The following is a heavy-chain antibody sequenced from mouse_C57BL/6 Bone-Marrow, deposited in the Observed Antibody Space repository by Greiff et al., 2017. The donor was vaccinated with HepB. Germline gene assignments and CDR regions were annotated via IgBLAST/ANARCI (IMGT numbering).Heavy chain of an antibody. Sequence: EVKLMESGGDLVKPGGSLKLSCAASGFTFSSYGMSWVRQTPDKRLEWVATISSGGSYTYYPDSVKGRFTISRDNAKNTLYLQMSSLKSEDTAMYYCARHRYYYGSSHYSMDYWGQGTSVTVSS. J-gene: IGHJ4*01. CDR3: ARHRYYYGSSHYSMDY. CDR2: ISSGGSYT. D-gene: IGHD1-1*01. V-gene: IGHV5-6*01. CDR1: GFTFSSYG.